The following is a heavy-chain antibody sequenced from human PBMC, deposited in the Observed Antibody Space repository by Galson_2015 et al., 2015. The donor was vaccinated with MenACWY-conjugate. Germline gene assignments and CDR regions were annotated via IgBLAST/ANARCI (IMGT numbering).Heavy chain of an antibody. V-gene: IGHV4-59*01. D-gene: IGHD2-2*01. CDR2: IDYSGRS. J-gene: IGHJ6*03. CDR1: GGSISSYF. CDR3: GRSRSNYYHYMDV. Sequence: SATLSLTCPFSGGSISSYFWSWIRQHPGEGLEWNGYIDYSGRSNFNPSLKSRVTISLDTSKNQFSLKLTSVTAAETSVYFCGRSRSNYYHYMDVWGKGTTVTVSS.